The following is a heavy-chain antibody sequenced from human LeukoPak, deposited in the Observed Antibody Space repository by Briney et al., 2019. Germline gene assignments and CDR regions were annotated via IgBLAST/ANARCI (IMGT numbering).Heavy chain of an antibody. D-gene: IGHD5-18*01. CDR2: ISRSGGSI. CDR1: GLTISTHD. Sequence: GGSLRLSCAASGLTISTHDMTWVRQAPGKGLEWVTLISRSGGSIEYADSVKGRFTISRDNSKNMLFLQMNSLRAEDTAIYYCSPVSREYSYASYHWALGTLDSVSS. J-gene: IGHJ4*02. V-gene: IGHV3-23*01. CDR3: SPVSREYSYASYH.